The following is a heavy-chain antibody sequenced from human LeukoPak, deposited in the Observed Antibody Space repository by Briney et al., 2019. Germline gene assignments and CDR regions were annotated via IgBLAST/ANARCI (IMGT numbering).Heavy chain of an antibody. CDR1: GFTFSSYW. V-gene: IGHV3-7*01. J-gene: IGHJ4*02. CDR2: IKQNGSDK. Sequence: GGSLRLSCAASGFTFSSYWMTWVRQAPGRGLEWVANIKQNGSDKYYVDSVKGRFTISRDNAKNSLYLQMNSLRAEDTAVYYCARVSAAVNYWGQGTLVTVSS. CDR3: ARVSAAVNY. D-gene: IGHD2-15*01.